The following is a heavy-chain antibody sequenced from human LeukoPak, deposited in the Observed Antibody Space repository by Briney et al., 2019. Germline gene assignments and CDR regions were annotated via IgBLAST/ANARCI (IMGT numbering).Heavy chain of an antibody. CDR2: ISHDGSNK. J-gene: IGHJ4*02. CDR1: GFTFSSYG. D-gene: IGHD1-1*01. V-gene: IGHV3-30*18. Sequence: PGRSLRLSCAASGFTFSSYGMHWVRQAPGKGLEWVAVISHDGSNKYYADSVKGRFTISRDNSKNTLYLQMNSLRAEDMAVYYCVKRWTGTTIGQQDYWGQGTLVTVSS. CDR3: VKRWTGTTIGQQDY.